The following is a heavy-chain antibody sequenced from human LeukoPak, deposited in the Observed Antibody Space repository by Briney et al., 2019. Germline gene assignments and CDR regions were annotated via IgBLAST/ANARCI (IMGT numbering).Heavy chain of an antibody. D-gene: IGHD3-10*01. CDR3: AKRSGRGTNTPDFDY. CDR1: GFTFSSSA. V-gene: IGHV3-23*01. Sequence: GGSLRLSCAASGFTFSSSAMSWVRQAPGKGLEWVSVISGSSYTTYYADSVEGRFTISRDNSKKMLCLQMNRLRAEDTAVYYCAKRSGRGTNTPDFDYWGQGTQVIVSS. CDR2: ISGSSYTT. J-gene: IGHJ4*02.